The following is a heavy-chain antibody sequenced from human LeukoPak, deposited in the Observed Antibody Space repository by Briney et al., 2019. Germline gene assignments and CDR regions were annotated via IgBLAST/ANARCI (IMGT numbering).Heavy chain of an antibody. CDR1: GFTFSSYA. Sequence: GGSLRLSCAASGFTFSSYAMHWVRQAPGKGLEWVAVISYDGSNKYYADSVKGRFTISRDNSKNTLYLQMSSLRAEDTAVYYCAREGDTVTYPDYWGQGTLVTVSS. CDR3: AREGDTVTYPDY. J-gene: IGHJ4*02. D-gene: IGHD4-17*01. CDR2: ISYDGSNK. V-gene: IGHV3-30*04.